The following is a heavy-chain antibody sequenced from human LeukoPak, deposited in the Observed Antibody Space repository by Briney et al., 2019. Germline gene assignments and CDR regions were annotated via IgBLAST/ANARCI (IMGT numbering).Heavy chain of an antibody. D-gene: IGHD6-19*01. CDR1: GLTFSSYG. CDR2: IWYDGSNK. Sequence: GGSLRLSCAVSGLTFSSYGMHGVRQAPGKGLAWVAVIWYDGSNKYYAEYVKGRFTITRENSKTTLYLQMNSLRAEDTAVYYCARDSSGWGYCDYTGQGTLVTVSS. V-gene: IGHV3-33*01. J-gene: IGHJ4*02. CDR3: ARDSSGWGYCDY.